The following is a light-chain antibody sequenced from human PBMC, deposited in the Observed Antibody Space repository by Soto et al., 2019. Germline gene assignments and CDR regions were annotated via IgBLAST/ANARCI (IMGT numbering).Light chain of an antibody. J-gene: IGKJ4*01. CDR1: QRGSTY. Sequence: EIVLNPAPATLSLSPGESATLSCRARQRGSTYLAWYQQKPGQAPRVLIYDASNRATGIRARFSGSGSGTDFPRTISSLEPEDFAVYYCQQRSNWPLTFGGGTKVEIK. CDR2: DAS. CDR3: QQRSNWPLT. V-gene: IGKV3-11*01.